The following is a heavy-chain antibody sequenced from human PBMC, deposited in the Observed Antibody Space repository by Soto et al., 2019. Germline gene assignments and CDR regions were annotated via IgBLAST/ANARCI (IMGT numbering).Heavy chain of an antibody. Sequence: QIQLVQSEAEVKKPGASVKVSCKASGYTFSSFGFSWMRQAPGQGLEWMGWIYIDDTKYVQNFQGRVTMTTDTSTSTVYMELRSLRSDDTAVYYCARDRDWNLDYWGQGTPVTVSS. D-gene: IGHD1-1*01. J-gene: IGHJ4*02. V-gene: IGHV1-18*01. CDR3: ARDRDWNLDY. CDR1: GYTFSSFG. CDR2: IYIDDT.